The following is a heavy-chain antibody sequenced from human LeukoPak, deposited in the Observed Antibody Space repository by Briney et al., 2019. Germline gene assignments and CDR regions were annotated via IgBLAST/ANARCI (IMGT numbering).Heavy chain of an antibody. CDR1: GYTFTSYG. Sequence: GASVKVSCKASGYTFTSYGISWVRQAPGQGLEWMGWISAYNGNTNYAQKLQGRVTMTTDTSTSTAYMELRSLRSDDTAVYYCARDRLLKTGVSGVGYWGQGTLVTVSS. CDR3: ARDRLLKTGVSGVGY. CDR2: ISAYNGNT. V-gene: IGHV1-18*01. J-gene: IGHJ4*02. D-gene: IGHD7-27*01.